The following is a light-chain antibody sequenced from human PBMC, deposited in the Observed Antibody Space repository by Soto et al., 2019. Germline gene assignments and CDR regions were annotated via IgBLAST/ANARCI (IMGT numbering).Light chain of an antibody. CDR1: QSVSSK. CDR2: GAS. V-gene: IGKV3-15*01. J-gene: IGKJ5*01. Sequence: EIVITQSPSTLSVSPGERATLSCRASQSVSSKSAWYQQKPGQAPRLLIYGASTRATGIAARFSGSGSGTEFTLTISSLQPEDFAVYYCQQYNKWPPTFGQGTRLEIK. CDR3: QQYNKWPPT.